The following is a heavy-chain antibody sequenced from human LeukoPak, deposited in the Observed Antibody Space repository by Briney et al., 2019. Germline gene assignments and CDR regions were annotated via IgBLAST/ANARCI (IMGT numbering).Heavy chain of an antibody. J-gene: IGHJ4*02. D-gene: IGHD2-21*01. CDR3: ARDQDLVIDY. Sequence: GGSLRLSCAASGFTFSSYAMHWVRQAPGKGLEWVAVISYDGSNKYYADSVKGRFTISRDNSKNTLYLQMNSLRAEDTAVYYCARDQDLVIDYWGQGTLVTVSS. CDR1: GFTFSSYA. V-gene: IGHV3-30-3*01. CDR2: ISYDGSNK.